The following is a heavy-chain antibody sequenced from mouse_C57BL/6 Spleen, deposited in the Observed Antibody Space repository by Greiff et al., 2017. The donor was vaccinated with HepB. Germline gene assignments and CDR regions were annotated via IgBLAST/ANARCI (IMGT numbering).Heavy chain of an antibody. CDR2: INPNNGGT. J-gene: IGHJ3*02. CDR3: ARFTTSFW. V-gene: IGHV1-26*01. D-gene: IGHD1-1*01. Sequence: EVQLQQSGPELVKPGASVKISCKASGYTFTDYYMNWVKQSHGKSLEWIGDINPNNGGTSYNQKFKGKATLTVDKSSSTAYMELRSLTSEDSAVYYCARFTTSFWWGQGTLVTVSA. CDR1: GYTFTDYY.